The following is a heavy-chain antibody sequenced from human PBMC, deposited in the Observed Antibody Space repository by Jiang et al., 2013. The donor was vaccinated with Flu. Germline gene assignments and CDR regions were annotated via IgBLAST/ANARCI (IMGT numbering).Heavy chain of an antibody. D-gene: IGHD6-19*01. Sequence: VQLVESGPGLVKPSETLSLTCTVSGVSISSHYWSWIRQPPGKGLEWIGYIYYSGTTKYNPSLKSRVTISVDTSKNEFSLKLSSVTAADTAVYYCARTIAVSGHVWFDPWGQGTLVTVSS. CDR3: ARTIAVSGHVWFDP. V-gene: IGHV4-59*08. CDR1: GVSISSHY. CDR2: IYYSGTT. J-gene: IGHJ5*02.